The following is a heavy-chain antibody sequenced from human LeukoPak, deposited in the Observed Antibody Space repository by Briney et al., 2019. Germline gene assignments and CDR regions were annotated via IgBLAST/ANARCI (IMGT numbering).Heavy chain of an antibody. CDR1: GGSFSGYY. J-gene: IGHJ2*01. CDR2: INHSGST. V-gene: IGHV4-34*01. Sequence: SETLSLTCAVYGGSFSGYYWSWIRQPPGKGLEWIGEINHSGSTNYNPSLKSRVTISVDTSKNQFSLKLSSVTVADTAVYFCARLKMGAYFDLWGRGTLVTVSS. CDR3: ARLKMGAYFDL. D-gene: IGHD3-16*01.